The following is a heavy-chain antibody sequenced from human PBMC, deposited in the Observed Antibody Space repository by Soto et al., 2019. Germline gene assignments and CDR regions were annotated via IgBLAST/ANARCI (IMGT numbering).Heavy chain of an antibody. CDR1: GFSFSSYW. Sequence: EVQLVESGGGLVQPGGSLRLSCAASGFSFSSYWMTWVRQAPGKGLEWVANIKQDAREKYYVASVKGRFTISRDNGKNLLYLQMDSLTADDPAVSYCARDGVRNGAYNGWLDPLGQGTLVTVSS. D-gene: IGHD3-16*01. J-gene: IGHJ5*02. CDR3: ARDGVRNGAYNGWLDP. V-gene: IGHV3-7*03. CDR2: IKQDAREK.